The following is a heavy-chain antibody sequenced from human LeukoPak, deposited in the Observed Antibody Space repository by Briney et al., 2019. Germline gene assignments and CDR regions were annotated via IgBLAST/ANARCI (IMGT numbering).Heavy chain of an antibody. V-gene: IGHV4-39*01. Sequence: PSETLSLTCTVSGGSISSSSYYWGWIRQPPGKGLEWIGSIYYSGSTYYNPSLKSRVTISVDTSKNQFSLKLSSVTAADTAVYYCARVDGSCSGGSCPNGNWFDPWGQGTLVTVSS. J-gene: IGHJ5*02. CDR3: ARVDGSCSGGSCPNGNWFDP. CDR1: GGSISSSSYY. D-gene: IGHD2-15*01. CDR2: IYYSGST.